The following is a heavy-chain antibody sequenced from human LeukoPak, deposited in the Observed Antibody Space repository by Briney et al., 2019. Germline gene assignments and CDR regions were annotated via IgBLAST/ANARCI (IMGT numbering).Heavy chain of an antibody. Sequence: GGSLRLSCAASGFTFSDYYMSWIRQAPGKGLEWVSYISSGANTIYYAASVKGRFTISRDNDKNSLYLQMNSLRVEDTAVYYCARARWNYFYFDYWGQGTLVTVSS. CDR1: GFTFSDYY. D-gene: IGHD1-7*01. CDR2: ISSGANTI. CDR3: ARARWNYFYFDY. J-gene: IGHJ4*02. V-gene: IGHV3-11*04.